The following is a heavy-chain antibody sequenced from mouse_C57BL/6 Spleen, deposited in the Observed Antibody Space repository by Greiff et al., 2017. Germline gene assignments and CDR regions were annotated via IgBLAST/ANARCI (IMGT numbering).Heavy chain of an antibody. CDR3: ARFGLPWYFDV. CDR1: GYTFTSYW. J-gene: IGHJ1*03. V-gene: IGHV1-64*01. CDR2: IHPNSGST. D-gene: IGHD3-1*01. Sequence: QVQLKQPGAELVKPGASVKLSCKASGYTFTSYWMHWVKQRPGQGLEWIGMIHPNSGSTNYNEKFKSKATLTVDKSSSTAYMQLSSLTSEDSAVYYCARFGLPWYFDVWGTGTTVTVSS.